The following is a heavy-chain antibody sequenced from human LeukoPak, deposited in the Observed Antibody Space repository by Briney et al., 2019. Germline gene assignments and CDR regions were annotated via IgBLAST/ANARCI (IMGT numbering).Heavy chain of an antibody. Sequence: GASVKVSCKASGYTFTSYGISWVRQAPGQGLEWMGWISAYNGNTNYAQKLQGRVTMTTDTSTSTAYMELRSLRSDDTAVYYCARAGWQQLVHNWFDPWGQGTLVTVSS. CDR3: ARAGWQQLVHNWFDP. J-gene: IGHJ5*02. V-gene: IGHV1-18*01. CDR2: ISAYNGNT. CDR1: GYTFTSYG. D-gene: IGHD6-13*01.